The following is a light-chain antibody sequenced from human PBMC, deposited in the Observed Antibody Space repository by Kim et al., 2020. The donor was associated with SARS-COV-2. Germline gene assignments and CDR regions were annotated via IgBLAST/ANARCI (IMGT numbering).Light chain of an antibody. J-gene: IGKJ2*01. CDR3: QQYNDWLQT. CDR2: CAS. Sequence: EVVMTQSPAALSVSPGDSATLSCTASQSVNSDLAWYLHKPGQAPRLLIYCASTRATGIPARFSGSGSGTEFTLTISSLQSEDFAVYYCQQYNDWLQTFGQGAKLEIK. CDR1: QSVNSD. V-gene: IGKV3-15*01.